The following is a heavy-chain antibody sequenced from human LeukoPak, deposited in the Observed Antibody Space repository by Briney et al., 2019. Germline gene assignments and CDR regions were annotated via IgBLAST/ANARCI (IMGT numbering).Heavy chain of an antibody. J-gene: IGHJ4*02. CDR3: ARERPSSYYFDY. V-gene: IGHV1-46*02. Sequence: ASVKVSCKASGYPVNSFYTHWVRQAPGQGLEWVGIIYPSGGSASFTQKFQGRVTMTRDTSTSTFYMELSSLRSEDTAVYFCARERPSSYYFDYWGQGTLVTVSS. CDR1: GYPVNSFY. CDR2: IYPSGGSA.